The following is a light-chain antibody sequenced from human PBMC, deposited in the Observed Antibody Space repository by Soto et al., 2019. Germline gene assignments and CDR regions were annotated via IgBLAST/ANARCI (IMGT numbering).Light chain of an antibody. CDR2: AVS. CDR1: QGIYNW. CDR3: QQANTFPLT. Sequence: IQMTQSPSSVSASVGDRVTITCRASQGIYNWLAWYQQKPGKAPKLLISAVSNLQSGVPSRFSGSGYGTDFTLTISSLQPEDFATYYCQQANTFPLTLGPGTKVDIK. J-gene: IGKJ3*01. V-gene: IGKV1D-12*01.